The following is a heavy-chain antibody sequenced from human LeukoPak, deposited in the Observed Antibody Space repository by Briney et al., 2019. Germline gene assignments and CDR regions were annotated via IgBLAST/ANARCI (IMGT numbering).Heavy chain of an antibody. CDR1: GFTFSGYW. CDR2: INLDGSVI. Sequence: GGSLRLSCAASGFTFSGYWMSWVRQAPGKGLEWVANINLDGSVIHYVDSAKGRFTISRDNAKNSLYLRMNYLRAEDTAFYYCATSDDSSGSDWGQGTLVTVSS. CDR3: ATSDDSSGSD. D-gene: IGHD3-22*01. V-gene: IGHV3-7*01. J-gene: IGHJ4*02.